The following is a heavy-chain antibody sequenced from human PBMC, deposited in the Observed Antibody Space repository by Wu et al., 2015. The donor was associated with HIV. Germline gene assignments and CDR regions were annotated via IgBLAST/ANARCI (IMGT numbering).Heavy chain of an antibody. CDR3: ARGGYSGYDADYYYYYMDV. V-gene: IGHV1-69*12. CDR2: IIPIFGTA. Sequence: QVQLVQSGAEVKKPGSSVKVSCKASGGTFSSYAISWVRQAPGQGLEWMGGIIPIFGTANYAQKFQGRVTITADESMSTAYMELSSLRSEDTAVYYCARGGYSGYDADYYYYYMDVWGKGTTVTVSS. CDR1: GGTFSSYA. J-gene: IGHJ6*03. D-gene: IGHD5-12*01.